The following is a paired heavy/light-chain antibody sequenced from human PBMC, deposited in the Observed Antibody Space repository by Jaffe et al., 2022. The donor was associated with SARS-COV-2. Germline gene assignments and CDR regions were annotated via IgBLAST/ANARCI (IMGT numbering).Heavy chain of an antibody. J-gene: IGHJ4*02. V-gene: IGHV3-64D*09. CDR2: ISSNGDST. CDR1: GFTFSSYC. D-gene: IGHD2-2*01. Sequence: EVQLVESGGGLVQPGGSLRLSCSASGFTFSSYCMHWVRQAPGKGLEYVSAISSNGDSTYYADSVKGRFTISRDNSKNTLYLQMSSLRAEDTAVYYCVKRNEIGTSVSTYYFDYWGQGTLVTVSS. CDR3: VKRNEIGTSVSTYYFDY.
Light chain of an antibody. V-gene: IGKV3-11*01. J-gene: IGKJ1*01. CDR1: QSVSNY. CDR2: DAS. CDR3: QQRSNRRT. Sequence: EIVLTQSPATLSLSPGERATLSCRASQSVSNYLAWYQQKPGQAPRLLIYDASNRATGIPARFSGSGSGTDFTLTISSLEPEDFAVYYCQQRSNRRTFGQGTKVEIK.